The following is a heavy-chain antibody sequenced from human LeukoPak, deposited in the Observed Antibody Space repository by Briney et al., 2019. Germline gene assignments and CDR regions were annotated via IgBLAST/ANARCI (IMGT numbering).Heavy chain of an antibody. CDR3: ARDYSGSQSFDY. Sequence: SETLSLTCTVSGGSISSSNWWSWVRQPPGKGLEWIGEIYHSGSTNYNPSLKSRVTISVDKSKNQFSLKLSSVTAADTAVYYCARDYSGSQSFDYWGQGTLVTVSS. CDR1: GGSISSSNW. D-gene: IGHD1-26*01. J-gene: IGHJ4*02. CDR2: IYHSGST. V-gene: IGHV4-4*02.